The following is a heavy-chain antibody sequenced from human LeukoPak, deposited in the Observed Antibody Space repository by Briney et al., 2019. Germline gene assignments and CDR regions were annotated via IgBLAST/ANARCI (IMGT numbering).Heavy chain of an antibody. CDR3: ARDYGDYVFDY. Sequence: GGSLRLSCAASGFTFDDYAMHWVRQAPGKGLEWVSGISWNSGSTYYADSVKGRFTISRDNSKNTLYLQMNSLRAEDTAVYYCARDYGDYVFDYWGQGTLVTVSS. V-gene: IGHV3-9*01. D-gene: IGHD4-17*01. CDR2: ISWNSGST. J-gene: IGHJ4*02. CDR1: GFTFDDYA.